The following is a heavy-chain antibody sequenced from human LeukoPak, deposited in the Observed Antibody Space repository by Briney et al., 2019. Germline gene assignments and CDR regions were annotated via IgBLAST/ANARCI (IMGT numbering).Heavy chain of an antibody. V-gene: IGHV3-66*01. D-gene: IGHD4-23*01. CDR2: IHTDGST. Sequence: PGVSLRLSCAASGFSVSDHYMNWVRQAPGKGLEWVSVIHTDGSTYASDSVKGRLTISRDNSRNTLFLQMNSLSAEDTAVYYCARDRPYGGKGDFDYWGQGTLVTVSS. CDR3: ARDRPYGGKGDFDY. J-gene: IGHJ4*02. CDR1: GFSVSDHY.